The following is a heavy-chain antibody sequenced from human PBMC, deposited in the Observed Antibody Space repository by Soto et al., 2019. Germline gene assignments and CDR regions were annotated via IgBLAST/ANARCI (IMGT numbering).Heavy chain of an antibody. CDR1: GFSLSTSGVG. D-gene: IGHD4-17*01. CDR3: AHQTYGDHAFDY. Sequence: SGPTLVNPTQTLTLTCTFSGFSLSTSGVGVGWILQPPGKALEWLALIYWDDDKRYSPSLKSRLTITKDTSKNQVVLTMTNMDPVDTATYYCAHQTYGDHAFDYWGQGTLVTSPQ. CDR2: IYWDDDK. V-gene: IGHV2-5*02. J-gene: IGHJ4*02.